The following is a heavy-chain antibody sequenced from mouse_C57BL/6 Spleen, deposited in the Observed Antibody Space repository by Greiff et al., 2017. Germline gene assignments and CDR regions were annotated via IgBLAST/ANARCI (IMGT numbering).Heavy chain of an antibody. Sequence: VQLQQSGAELVKPGASVKISCKASGYAFSSYWMNWVKQRPGKGLEWIGQIYPGDGDTNYNGKFKGKATLTADKSSSTAYMQLSSLTSEDSAVYFCARSHYDYDGEVYFDYWGQGTTLTVSS. CDR2: IYPGDGDT. J-gene: IGHJ2*01. D-gene: IGHD2-4*01. CDR3: ARSHYDYDGEVYFDY. CDR1: GYAFSSYW. V-gene: IGHV1-80*01.